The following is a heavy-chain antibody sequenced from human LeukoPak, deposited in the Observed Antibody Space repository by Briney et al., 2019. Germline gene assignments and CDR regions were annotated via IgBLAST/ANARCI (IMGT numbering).Heavy chain of an antibody. D-gene: IGHD6-13*01. J-gene: IGHJ6*03. V-gene: IGHV3-30*01. CDR2: ISYDGSNK. Sequence: PGRSLRLSCAASGFTFSSYAMHWVRQAPGKGLEWVAVISYDGSNKYYADSVKGRFTISRDNSKNTLYLQMNSLRAEDTAVYYCARDHSSSWYVYYYYMDVWGKGTTVTVSS. CDR1: GFTFSSYA. CDR3: ARDHSSSWYVYYYYMDV.